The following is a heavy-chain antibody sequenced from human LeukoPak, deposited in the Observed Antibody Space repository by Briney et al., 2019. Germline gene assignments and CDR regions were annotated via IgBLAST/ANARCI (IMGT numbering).Heavy chain of an antibody. CDR3: ARARYFDCFDP. D-gene: IGHD3-9*01. CDR2: ISGSGGVI. V-gene: IGHV3-23*01. CDR1: GFTFRSYA. Sequence: GGSLRLSCAASGFTFRSYAMSWVRQAPGMGLEWFSSISGSGGVIHYGDSVKGRFTISRDNSKNTLYLQMNSLRAEDTAVYYCARARYFDCFDPWGQGTLVTVSS. J-gene: IGHJ5*02.